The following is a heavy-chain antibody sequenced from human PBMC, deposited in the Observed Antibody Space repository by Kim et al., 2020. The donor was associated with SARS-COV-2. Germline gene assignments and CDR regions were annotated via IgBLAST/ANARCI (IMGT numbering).Heavy chain of an antibody. D-gene: IGHD2-2*01. CDR1: GGSISSYY. Sequence: SETLSLTCTVSGGSISSYYWSWIRQPPGKGLEWIGYIYYSGSTNYNPSLKSRVTISVDTSKNQFSLKLSSVTAADTAVYYCARANGAWYVVPAAMSNYYYYYGMDVWGQGTTVTVSS. CDR2: IYYSGST. CDR3: ARANGAWYVVPAAMSNYYYYYGMDV. J-gene: IGHJ6*02. V-gene: IGHV4-59*01.